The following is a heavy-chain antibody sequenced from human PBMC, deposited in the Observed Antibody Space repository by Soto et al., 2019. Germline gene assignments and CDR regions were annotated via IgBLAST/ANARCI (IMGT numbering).Heavy chain of an antibody. J-gene: IGHJ4*02. CDR2: ISYDGSNK. D-gene: IGHD6-19*01. V-gene: IGHV3-30*18. CDR1: GFTFSDYG. CDR3: AKDHWKQWLGYLDY. Sequence: QVQLVESGGGVVQPGRSLRLSCTVSGFTFSDYGMHWVRQAPGRGLEWVAVISYDGSNKRYGDPVKGRFTISRDNSKNTLYLQMNSLRAEDTGVHYCAKDHWKQWLGYLDYWGQGALVTVSS.